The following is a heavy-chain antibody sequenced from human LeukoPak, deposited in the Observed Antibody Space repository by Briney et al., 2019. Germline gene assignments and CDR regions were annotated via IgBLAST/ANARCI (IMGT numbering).Heavy chain of an antibody. D-gene: IGHD6-19*01. CDR1: GLTFSTYS. J-gene: IGHJ4*02. CDR2: IYNSGAKI. CDR3: AKDVAPDSGWDLDY. V-gene: IGHV3-23*01. Sequence: GGSLRLSCAVSGLTFSTYSMTWVRQGPGKGLEWVSSIYNSGAKIFYADSVKGRFTISRDNSKNMLCLQMSSLRVEDTAVYYCAKDVAPDSGWDLDYWGQGTLVTVSS.